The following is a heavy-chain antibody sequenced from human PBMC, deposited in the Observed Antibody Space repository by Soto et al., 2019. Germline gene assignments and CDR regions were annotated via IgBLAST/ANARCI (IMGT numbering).Heavy chain of an antibody. CDR2: ISAYNGNT. CDR1: GYTFASYA. Sequence: QVQLVQSGAEVKKPGASVKVSCKASGYTFASYAISWMRQAPGQGLEWMGWISAYNGNTNYAQKLQGRVTMNTDTSTSTDYMEMRSLRSDDTDVYYCARDPPPPDFWGQGTLVAVSS. J-gene: IGHJ4*02. CDR3: ARDPPPPDF. V-gene: IGHV1-18*01.